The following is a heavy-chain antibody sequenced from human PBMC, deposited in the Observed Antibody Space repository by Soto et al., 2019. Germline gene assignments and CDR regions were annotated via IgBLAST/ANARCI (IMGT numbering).Heavy chain of an antibody. V-gene: IGHV4-59*08. J-gene: IGHJ5*02. CDR3: ARHARYYDILTGYSTLSWFDP. Sequence: SETLSLTCTVSGGSISSYYWSWIRQPPGKGLEWIGYIYYSGSTKYNPSLNSRVTISVDTSKNQFSLTLSSVTAADTAVYYCARHARYYDILTGYSTLSWFDPWGQGTLVTVSS. CDR1: GGSISSYY. CDR2: IYYSGST. D-gene: IGHD3-9*01.